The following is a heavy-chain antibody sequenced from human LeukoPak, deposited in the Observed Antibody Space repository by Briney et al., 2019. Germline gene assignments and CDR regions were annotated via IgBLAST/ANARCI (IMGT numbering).Heavy chain of an antibody. CDR2: VYSSGST. CDR1: GAPFDHYF. D-gene: IGHD3-10*01. V-gene: IGHV4-59*01. Sequence: SETLSLTCTVSGAPFDHYFWSWIRQPPGKGLEWIGYVYSSGSTDYNPSLKSRLTISVDTSKNQFSLKLSSVTAADTAIYYCATHRRSHGSEYWGQGTLVTVSS. CDR3: ATHRRSHGSEY. J-gene: IGHJ4*02.